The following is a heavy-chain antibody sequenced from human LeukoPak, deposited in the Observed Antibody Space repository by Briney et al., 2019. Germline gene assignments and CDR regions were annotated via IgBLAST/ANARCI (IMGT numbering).Heavy chain of an antibody. V-gene: IGHV1-2*02. D-gene: IGHD6-13*01. CDR1: GYTFTAFY. CDR2: INPNSDAT. CDR3: ARAHLIAAAGYNWFDP. Sequence: ASVKVSCKASGYTFTAFYMHWVRQAPGQGLEWMGWINPNSDATNYAQKFQGRVTMTRDTSISTAYMELSRLRSDDTAVYYCARAHLIAAAGYNWFDPWGQGTLVTVSS. J-gene: IGHJ5*02.